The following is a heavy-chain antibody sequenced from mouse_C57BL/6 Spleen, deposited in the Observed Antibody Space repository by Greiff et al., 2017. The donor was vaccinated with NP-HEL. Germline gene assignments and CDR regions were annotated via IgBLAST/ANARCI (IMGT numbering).Heavy chain of an antibody. D-gene: IGHD1-1*01. J-gene: IGHJ3*01. CDR3: TRDLSPKFITTVEGKFAY. CDR2: ISSGGDYI. Sequence: EVQLVESGEGLVKPGGSLKLSCAASGFTFSSYAMSWVRQTPEKRLEWVAYISSGGDYIHYADTVKGRFTISRDNARNTLYLQMSSLKSEDTAMYYCTRDLSPKFITTVEGKFAYWGQGTLVTVSA. V-gene: IGHV5-9-1*02. CDR1: GFTFSSYA.